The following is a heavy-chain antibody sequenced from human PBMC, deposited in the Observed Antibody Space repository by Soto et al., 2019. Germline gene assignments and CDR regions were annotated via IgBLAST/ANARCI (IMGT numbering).Heavy chain of an antibody. CDR2: VYSSGST. J-gene: IGHJ5*02. CDR1: GVSISSGDYY. D-gene: IGHD2-21*01. CDR3: ARRAVVAVTGSLDNWLDP. V-gene: IGHV4-61*08. Sequence: SETLSLTCTVSGVSISSGDYYWSWLRQPPGKALEWIGYVYSSGSTNYNPSLKSRVTISVDTSRNQFSLKVNSVTAADTAVYYCARRAVVAVTGSLDNWLDPWGQGILVTVSS.